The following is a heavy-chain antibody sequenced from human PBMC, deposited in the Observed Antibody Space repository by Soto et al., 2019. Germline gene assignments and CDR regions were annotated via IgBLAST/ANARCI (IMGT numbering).Heavy chain of an antibody. CDR3: ARGYYYDSSGYYYVVFDY. D-gene: IGHD3-22*01. Sequence: EVQLVESGGGLVQPGGSLRLSCAASGFTFSSYWMHWVRQAPGKGLVWVSRINSDGSSTSYADSVKGRFTISRDNAKNTLYLQMNSLRAEDTAVYYCARGYYYDSSGYYYVVFDYWGQGTLVTVSS. CDR1: GFTFSSYW. J-gene: IGHJ4*02. CDR2: INSDGSST. V-gene: IGHV3-74*01.